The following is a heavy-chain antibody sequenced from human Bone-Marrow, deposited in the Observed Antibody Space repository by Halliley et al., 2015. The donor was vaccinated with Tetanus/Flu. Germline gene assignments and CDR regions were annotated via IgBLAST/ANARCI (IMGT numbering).Heavy chain of an antibody. CDR2: INWNGRSL. CDR1: GFTFDEYG. V-gene: IGHV3-9*01. CDR3: AKYRFDYIWGSSSFDY. D-gene: IGHD3-16*01. Sequence: SLRLSCAASGFTFDEYGMHWVRQVPGMGLEWVAGINWNGRSLDYADSVRGRFTISRDNAKNSLYLQMDSLRLEDTAVYYCAKYRFDYIWGSSSFDYWGQGTLVTVSS. J-gene: IGHJ4*02.